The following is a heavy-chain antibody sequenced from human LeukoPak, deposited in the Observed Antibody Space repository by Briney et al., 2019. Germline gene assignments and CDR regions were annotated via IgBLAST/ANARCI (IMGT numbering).Heavy chain of an antibody. V-gene: IGHV3-7*04. J-gene: IGHJ4*02. CDR2: IKQDGSEK. CDR3: ARSNPAAFDS. Sequence: PGGSLRLSCAASGFTFTNYWVTWVRQGPGKGLEWVANIKQDGSEKYYIASVRGRFTISRDNAKNSLYLQMNSLTVEDTAVYYCARSNPAAFDSWGQGTLVTVSS. CDR1: GFTFTNYW. D-gene: IGHD6-25*01.